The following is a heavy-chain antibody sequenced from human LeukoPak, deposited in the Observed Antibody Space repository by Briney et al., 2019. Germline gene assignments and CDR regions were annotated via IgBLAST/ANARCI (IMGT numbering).Heavy chain of an antibody. CDR3: ARTSPTSHFDF. Sequence: GGSLRLSCAASGFTLSNYAIHWVRQAPGKGLEYVSAISRNGDSTFYANSVEGRFTISRDNSKNTLYLQMGSLRTEDMAVYYCARTSPTSHFDFWGQGTLVTVSS. CDR2: ISRNGDST. D-gene: IGHD3-16*01. J-gene: IGHJ4*02. CDR1: GFTLSNYA. V-gene: IGHV3-64*01.